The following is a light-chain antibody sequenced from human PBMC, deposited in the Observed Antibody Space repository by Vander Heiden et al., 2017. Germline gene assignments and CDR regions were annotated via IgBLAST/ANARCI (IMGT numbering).Light chain of an antibody. Sequence: PGERGTPPCRASQSFSSNYLAWYQQKPGQAPRLLIYGATNRATGIPDRFSGSGSGTDFTLTISRLEPEDFAVYYCQQYHASPRTFGQGTNVEIK. V-gene: IGKV3-20*01. CDR2: GAT. J-gene: IGKJ1*01. CDR3: QQYHASPRT. CDR1: QSFSSNY.